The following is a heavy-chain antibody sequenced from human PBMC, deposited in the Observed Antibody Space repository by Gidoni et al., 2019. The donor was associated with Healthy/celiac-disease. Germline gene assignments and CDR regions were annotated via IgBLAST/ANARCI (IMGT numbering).Heavy chain of an antibody. D-gene: IGHD6-6*01. V-gene: IGHV3-33*01. CDR1: GFTFRSYG. CDR2: IWYDGRNQ. Sequence: QVQLVESGGGVVQHGRSLRLSGAASGFTFRSYGMHGVRQAPGNGREWVAVIWYDGRNQYYADSVKGRFTISRDNSKNTLYLQMNSLRAEDTAVYYCARDKIAARSRFDYWGQGTLVTVSS. CDR3: ARDKIAARSRFDY. J-gene: IGHJ4*02.